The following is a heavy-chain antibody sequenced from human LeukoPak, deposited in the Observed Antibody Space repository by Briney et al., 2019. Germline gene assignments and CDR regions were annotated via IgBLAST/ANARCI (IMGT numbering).Heavy chain of an antibody. J-gene: IGHJ5*02. Sequence: SETLSLTCTVSGDSIRRSTHYGGWIRQSPERGLEWIGTIYDSGATYYNPSFQSRVTISVDTSKSQFHLKMQSVTAADTAVYYCTGEPATWGQGTLVIVSS. D-gene: IGHD2-2*01. V-gene: IGHV4-39*06. CDR1: GDSIRRSTHY. CDR3: TGEPAT. CDR2: IYDSGAT.